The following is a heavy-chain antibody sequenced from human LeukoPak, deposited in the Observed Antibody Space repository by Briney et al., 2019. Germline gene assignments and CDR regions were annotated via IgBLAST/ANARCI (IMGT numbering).Heavy chain of an antibody. CDR2: ISSSSSTI. CDR1: GFTFSSYS. CDR3: ARDGSLRFLNWFDP. D-gene: IGHD3-3*01. Sequence: GGSLRLSCAASGFTFSSYSMNWVRRAPGKGLEWVSYISSSSSTIYYADSVKGRFTISRDNAKNSLYLQMNSLRAEDTAVYYCARDGSLRFLNWFDPWGQGTLVTVSS. J-gene: IGHJ5*02. V-gene: IGHV3-48*01.